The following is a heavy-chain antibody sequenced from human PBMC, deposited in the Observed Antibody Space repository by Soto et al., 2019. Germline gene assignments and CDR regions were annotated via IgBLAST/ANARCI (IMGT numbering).Heavy chain of an antibody. CDR2: ISYDGSNK. CDR3: AKAPEFYYDSSGYSLGQH. Sequence: QVQLVESGGGVVQPGRSLRLSCAASGFTFSSYGMHWVRQAPGKGLEWVAVISYDGSNKYYADSVKGRFTISRDNSKNTLYLQMNSLRAEDTAVYYCAKAPEFYYDSSGYSLGQHWGQGTPVTVSS. D-gene: IGHD3-22*01. CDR1: GFTFSSYG. V-gene: IGHV3-30*18. J-gene: IGHJ1*01.